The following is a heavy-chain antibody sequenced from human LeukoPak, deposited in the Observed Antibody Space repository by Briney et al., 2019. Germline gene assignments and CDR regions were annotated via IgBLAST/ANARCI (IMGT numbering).Heavy chain of an antibody. D-gene: IGHD2-2*01. Sequence: SETLSLTCTVSGGSISSGDYYWSWIRQPPGKGLGWIGYIYYSGRTYYNPSLKSRVTISVDTSKNRFSLKLSSVTAADTAVYYCARHPRCGSSTSCYLSSFDYWGQGTLVTVSS. V-gene: IGHV4-30-4*08. J-gene: IGHJ4*02. CDR1: GGSISSGDYY. CDR2: IYYSGRT. CDR3: ARHPRCGSSTSCYLSSFDY.